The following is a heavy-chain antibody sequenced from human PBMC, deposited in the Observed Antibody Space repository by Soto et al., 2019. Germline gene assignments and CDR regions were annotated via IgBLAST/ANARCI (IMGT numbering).Heavy chain of an antibody. J-gene: IGHJ6*02. V-gene: IGHV3-13*01. Sequence: SVGSLRLSCAASGFTCSSYDMHWVRQAPGKGLEWVSAIGTAGDTYYPGSVKGRFTISRENAKNSLYLQMNSLRAEDTAVYYCARDLYVHWNESFYYYYGMDVWGQGTTVTVSS. D-gene: IGHD1-1*01. CDR1: GFTCSSYD. CDR2: IGTAGDT. CDR3: ARDLYVHWNESFYYYYGMDV.